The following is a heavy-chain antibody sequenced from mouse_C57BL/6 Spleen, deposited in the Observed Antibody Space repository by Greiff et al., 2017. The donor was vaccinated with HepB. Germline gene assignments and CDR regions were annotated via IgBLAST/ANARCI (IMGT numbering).Heavy chain of an antibody. D-gene: IGHD1-1*01. CDR3: ARDTTVVDYWYFDV. CDR1: GYSFTGYF. J-gene: IGHJ1*03. Sequence: DVKLVESGPELVKPGDSVKISCKASGYSFTGYFMNWVMQSHGKSLEWIGRINPYNGDTFYNQKFKGKATLTVDKSSSTAHMELRSLTSEDSAVYYCARDTTVVDYWYFDVWGTGTTVTVSS. V-gene: IGHV1-20*01. CDR2: INPYNGDT.